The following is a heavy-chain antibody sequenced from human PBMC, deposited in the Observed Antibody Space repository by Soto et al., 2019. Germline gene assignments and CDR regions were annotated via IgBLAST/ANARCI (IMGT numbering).Heavy chain of an antibody. J-gene: IGHJ4*02. CDR3: TTSPRAQY. CDR1: GFTFNNAW. Sequence: EVQLVESGGCLVKPGGSLGLSCAVSGFTFNNAWMSWVRQAPGKGLEWVGRIKSKTDGGTTDHAASVKGRFTISRDDLKNTLYLQMDSLKIDDTAMYYCTTSPRAQYWGQGTLVSVSS. V-gene: IGHV3-15*01. CDR2: IKSKTDGGTT.